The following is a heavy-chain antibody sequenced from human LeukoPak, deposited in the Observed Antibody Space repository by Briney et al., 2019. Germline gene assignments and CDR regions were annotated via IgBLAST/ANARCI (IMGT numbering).Heavy chain of an antibody. CDR2: IYYSGST. CDR1: GGSISSYY. J-gene: IGHJ4*02. Sequence: SETLSLTCTVSGGSISSYYWSWIRQPPGKGLEWIGYIYYSGSTNYNPSLKSRVTISVDTSKNQFSLKLSSVTAADTAVYYCARGPNMIVVVNEPYFDYWGQGTLVTVSS. V-gene: IGHV4-59*01. CDR3: ARGPNMIVVVNEPYFDY. D-gene: IGHD3-22*01.